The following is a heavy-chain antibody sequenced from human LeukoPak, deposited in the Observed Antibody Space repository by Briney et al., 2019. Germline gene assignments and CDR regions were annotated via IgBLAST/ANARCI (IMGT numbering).Heavy chain of an antibody. V-gene: IGHV3-74*01. Sequence: PGGSLRLSCADSGFTFSRYWMHWARQTPGKGLVWVSCISADGSVTRYADSVKGRFTISRDNTKSTLYLQMHSLRAEDTAVYYCATAGGDGSRMGFDPWGQGTLVTVSS. CDR1: GFTFSRYW. CDR2: ISADGSVT. D-gene: IGHD2-15*01. J-gene: IGHJ5*02. CDR3: ATAGGDGSRMGFDP.